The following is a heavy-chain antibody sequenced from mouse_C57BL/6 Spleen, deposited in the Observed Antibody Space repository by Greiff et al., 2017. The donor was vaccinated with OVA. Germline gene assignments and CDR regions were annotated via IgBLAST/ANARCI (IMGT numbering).Heavy chain of an antibody. CDR1: GFTFSDYG. D-gene: IGHD3-2*02. CDR2: ISSGSSTI. J-gene: IGHJ2*01. Sequence: EVKVVESGGGLVKPGGSLKLPCAASGFTFSDYGMHWVRQAPEKGLEWVAYISSGSSTIYYADTVKGRFTISRDNAKNTLFLQMTSLRSEDTAMYYCARGSSGYGVDYWGQGTTLTVSS. CDR3: ARGSSGYGVDY. V-gene: IGHV5-17*01.